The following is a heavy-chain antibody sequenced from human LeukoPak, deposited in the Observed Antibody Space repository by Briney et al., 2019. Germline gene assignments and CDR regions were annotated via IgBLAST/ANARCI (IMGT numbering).Heavy chain of an antibody. CDR3: ARVVLGEPPHY. D-gene: IGHD4/OR15-4a*01. CDR1: GGSISSGGYY. Sequence: SQTLSLTCTVSGGSISSGGYYWRWIRQHRGKGLEWIGYIYYSGSTYYNPSLKSRVTISVDTSKNQFSLKLSSVTAADTAVYYCARVVLGEPPHYWGQGTLVTVSS. V-gene: IGHV4-31*03. CDR2: IYYSGST. J-gene: IGHJ4*02.